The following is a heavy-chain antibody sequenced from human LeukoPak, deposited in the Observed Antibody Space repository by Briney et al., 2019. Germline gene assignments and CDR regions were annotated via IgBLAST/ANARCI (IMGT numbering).Heavy chain of an antibody. V-gene: IGHV4-59*01. CDR3: ARVVWDFWSGYSPTNWFDP. CDR2: IYYSGST. J-gene: IGHJ5*02. CDR1: GGSISSYY. Sequence: SETLSLTCTVSGGSISSYYWSWIRQPPGKGLEWIGYIYYSGSTNYNPSLKSRVTISVDTSKNQFSLKLSSVTAADTAAYYCARVVWDFWSGYSPTNWFDPWGQGTLVTVSS. D-gene: IGHD3-3*01.